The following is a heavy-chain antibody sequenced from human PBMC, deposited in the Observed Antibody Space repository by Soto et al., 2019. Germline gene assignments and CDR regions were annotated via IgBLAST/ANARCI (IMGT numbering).Heavy chain of an antibody. J-gene: IGHJ4*02. Sequence: EVQLVESGGGLVQPGGSLRLPCAASGFTFSSYWMSWVRQAPGKGLEWVASIKENGSEKDYVDSVKGRFTISRDNAKNSLYLQMNSLRAEDTAMYYCARSLGYASYWGQGTLVTVSS. V-gene: IGHV3-7*01. D-gene: IGHD2-15*01. CDR3: ARSLGYASY. CDR2: IKENGSEK. CDR1: GFTFSSYW.